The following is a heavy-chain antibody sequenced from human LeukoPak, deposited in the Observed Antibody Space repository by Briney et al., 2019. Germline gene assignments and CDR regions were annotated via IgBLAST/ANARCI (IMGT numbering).Heavy chain of an antibody. V-gene: IGHV3-30*02. D-gene: IGHD3-22*01. CDR1: GFSFSAYG. J-gene: IGHJ4*02. Sequence: GGSLRLSCVVSGFSFSAYGMHWVRQAAGKGLEWVAFISYDGSDSYYGDSAKGRFTISRDNSRNTVYLQMNTLRPEDTAVYYCAKDAKDSSGYYDQEYWGQGTRVTVSS. CDR3: AKDAKDSSGYYDQEY. CDR2: ISYDGSDS.